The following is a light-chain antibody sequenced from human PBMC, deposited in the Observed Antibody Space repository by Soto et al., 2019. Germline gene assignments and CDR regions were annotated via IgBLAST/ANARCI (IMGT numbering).Light chain of an antibody. Sequence: EIVMTQSPATLSVSPGERATLSCRASQSVSSNLAWYQQKPGQAPRLLIYGASTRATGIPARFSGSGSGTEFTLTISSVQSEDFAVYYCQQYNNSGPFGQGTKVEIK. J-gene: IGKJ1*01. CDR2: GAS. V-gene: IGKV3-15*01. CDR3: QQYNNSGP. CDR1: QSVSSN.